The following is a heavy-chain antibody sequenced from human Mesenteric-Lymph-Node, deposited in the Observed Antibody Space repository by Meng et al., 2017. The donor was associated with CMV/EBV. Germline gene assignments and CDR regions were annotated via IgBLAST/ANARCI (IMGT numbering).Heavy chain of an antibody. CDR3: ARRWEGLTWFDY. V-gene: IGHV4-34*01. Sequence: SETLSLTCAVYGGSFSGYYWSWIRQPPGKGLEWIGEINHSGSTNYNPSLKSRVTISVDTSKNQFSLKLNSVTAADTAVYFCARRWEGLTWFDYWGQGILVTVSS. CDR1: GGSFSGYY. D-gene: IGHD1-26*01. CDR2: INHSGST. J-gene: IGHJ4*02.